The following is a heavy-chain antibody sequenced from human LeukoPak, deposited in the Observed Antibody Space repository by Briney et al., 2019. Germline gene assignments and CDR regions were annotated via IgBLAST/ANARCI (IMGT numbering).Heavy chain of an antibody. CDR1: GGSISSYY. V-gene: IGHV4-4*07. CDR2: IYTSGST. J-gene: IGHJ3*02. Sequence: SETLSLACTVSGGSISSYYWSWIRQPAGKGLEWIGRIYTSGSTNYNPSLKSRVTMSVDTSKNQFSLKLSSVTAADTAVYYCARLIAYGSGNAFDIWGQGTMVTVSS. D-gene: IGHD3-10*01. CDR3: ARLIAYGSGNAFDI.